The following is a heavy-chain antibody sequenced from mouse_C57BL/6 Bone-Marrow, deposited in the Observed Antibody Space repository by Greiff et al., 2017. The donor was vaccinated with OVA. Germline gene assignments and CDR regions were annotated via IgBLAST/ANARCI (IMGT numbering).Heavy chain of an antibody. D-gene: IGHD1-1*01. V-gene: IGHV1-69*01. CDR2: IDPSDSYT. CDR3: ARRYGSSQAWFAY. CDR1: GYTFTSYW. J-gene: IGHJ3*01. Sequence: VQLQQSGAELVMPGASVKLSCKASGYTFTSYWMHWVKQRPGQGLEWIGEIDPSDSYTNYNQKFKGKSTLTVDKSSSTAYMQLSSLTSEDSAVYYCARRYGSSQAWFAYWGQGTLVTVSA.